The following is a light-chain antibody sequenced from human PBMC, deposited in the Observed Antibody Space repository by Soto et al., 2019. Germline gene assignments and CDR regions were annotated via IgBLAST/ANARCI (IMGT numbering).Light chain of an antibody. CDR2: GAS. J-gene: IGKJ1*01. CDR1: QTISRNY. V-gene: IGKV3-20*01. Sequence: EVVLTQSPGTLSLSPGERATVSCRASQTISRNYLAWYQKKPGQAPRLLIYGASTSATGIPDRFTGSGSGTEFTLTIARLEPEDFAVYYCQQYGGPVPWTFGQGTKVEV. CDR3: QQYGGPVPWT.